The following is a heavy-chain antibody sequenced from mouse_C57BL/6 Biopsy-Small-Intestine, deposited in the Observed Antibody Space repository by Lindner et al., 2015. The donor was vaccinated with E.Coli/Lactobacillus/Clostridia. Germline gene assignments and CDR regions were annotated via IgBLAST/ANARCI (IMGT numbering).Heavy chain of an antibody. CDR2: ISGGGTYT. J-gene: IGHJ1*03. CDR1: GFTFSSYG. D-gene: IGHD1-1*01. V-gene: IGHV5-6*01. CDR3: ARNSATVVEGYFDV. Sequence: VQLQESGGDLVKPGGSLKLSCAASGFTFSSYGMSWVRQTPDKRLEWVATISGGGTYTYSPDSMRGRFIISRDNAKNTLYLQMSSLKSEDTAIYYCARNSATVVEGYFDVWDTGTTVTVSS.